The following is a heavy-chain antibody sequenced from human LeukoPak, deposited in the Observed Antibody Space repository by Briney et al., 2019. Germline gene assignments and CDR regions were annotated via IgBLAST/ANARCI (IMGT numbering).Heavy chain of an antibody. CDR3: ARWVNYYDSSGYYWHPLDY. J-gene: IGHJ4*02. CDR2: IKQDGSEK. V-gene: IGHV3-7*01. D-gene: IGHD3-22*01. CDR1: GFTFSSYW. Sequence: GGSLRLSCAASGFTFSSYWMSWVRRAPGKGLEWVANIKQDGSEKYYVDSVKGRFTISRDNAKNSLYLQMNSLRAEDTAVYYCARWVNYYDSSGYYWHPLDYWGQGTLVTVSS.